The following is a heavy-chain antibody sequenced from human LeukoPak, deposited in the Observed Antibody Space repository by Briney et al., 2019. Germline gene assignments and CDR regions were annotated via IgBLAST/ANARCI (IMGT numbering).Heavy chain of an antibody. CDR3: ARGLGGYYDSSGYFDC. CDR1: GFTVGSNY. V-gene: IGHV3-53*01. J-gene: IGHJ4*02. CDR2: IYSGGST. D-gene: IGHD3-22*01. Sequence: GGSLRLSCAASGFTVGSNYMSWVRQAPGKGLEWVSVIYSGGSTYYADSVKGRFTISRDNSKNTLYLQMNSLRAEDTAVYYCARGLGGYYDSSGYFDCWGQGTLVTVSS.